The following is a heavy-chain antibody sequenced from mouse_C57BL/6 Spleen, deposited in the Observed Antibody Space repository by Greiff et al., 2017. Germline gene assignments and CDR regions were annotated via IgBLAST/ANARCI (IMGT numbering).Heavy chain of an antibody. V-gene: IGHV1-26*01. J-gene: IGHJ2*01. Sequence: VQLQQSGPELVKPGASVKISCKASGYTFTDYYMNWVKQSHGKSLEWIGDINPNNGGTSYNQKFKGKATLTVDKSSSTAYMEIRSLTSEDSAVYYCARDGDLDYWGQGTTLTVSS. CDR1: GYTFTDYY. CDR2: INPNNGGT. D-gene: IGHD2-13*01. CDR3: ARDGDLDY.